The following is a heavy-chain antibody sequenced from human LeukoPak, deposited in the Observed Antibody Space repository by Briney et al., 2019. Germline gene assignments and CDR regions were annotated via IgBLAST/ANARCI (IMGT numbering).Heavy chain of an antibody. Sequence: SVKVSCKASGGTFSSYAISWVRQAPGQGHEWMGGIIPIFGTANYAQKFQGRVTITADKSTSTAYMELSSLRNENTAVYNCATPSPTWEGAFDYWGQGTLVTVSS. CDR2: IIPIFGTA. D-gene: IGHD1-26*01. CDR1: GGTFSSYA. V-gene: IGHV1-69*06. CDR3: ATPSPTWEGAFDY. J-gene: IGHJ4*02.